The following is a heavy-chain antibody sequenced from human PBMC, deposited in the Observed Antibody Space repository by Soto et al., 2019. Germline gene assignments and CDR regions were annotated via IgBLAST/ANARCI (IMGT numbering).Heavy chain of an antibody. CDR1: GFTVSSNY. D-gene: IGHD2-2*02. Sequence: EVRLVESGGGLVQPGGSLRLSCAASGFTVSSNYMNWVRQAPGKGLEWVSVIHTGGTPYYADSVTARFIMSRDNSRYTGYLQLISPRVEDTAMYYCTIPGDTPISYWGKGPLVIVSS. V-gene: IGHV3-66*04. CDR3: TIPGDTPISY. CDR2: IHTGGTP. J-gene: IGHJ4*02.